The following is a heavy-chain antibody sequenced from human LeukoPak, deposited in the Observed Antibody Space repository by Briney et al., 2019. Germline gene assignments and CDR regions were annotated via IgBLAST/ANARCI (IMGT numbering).Heavy chain of an antibody. Sequence: PGGSLRLSCAASGFTFSSYAMCWVRQAPGKGLEWVSAISGSGGSTYYADSVKGRFTISRDNSKNTLYLQMNSLRAEDTAVYYCARDGGYCSSTSCSVEDYGMDVWGQGTTVTVSS. CDR2: ISGSGGST. CDR3: ARDGGYCSSTSCSVEDYGMDV. J-gene: IGHJ6*02. V-gene: IGHV3-23*01. CDR1: GFTFSSYA. D-gene: IGHD2-2*01.